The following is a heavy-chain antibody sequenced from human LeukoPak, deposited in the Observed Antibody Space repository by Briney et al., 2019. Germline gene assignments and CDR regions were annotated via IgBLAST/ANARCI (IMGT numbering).Heavy chain of an antibody. V-gene: IGHV1-2*02. CDR2: INPNSGGT. CDR3: AIGPAATNIRPLGI. D-gene: IGHD2-2*01. CDR1: GYTFTGYY. J-gene: IGHJ3*02. Sequence: ASVKVSCKASGYTFTGYYMHWVRQAPGQGLEWMGWINPNSGGTNYAQKFQGRVTMTRDTSISTAYMELSSLRSEDTAVYYCAIGPAATNIRPLGIWGQGTMVTVSS.